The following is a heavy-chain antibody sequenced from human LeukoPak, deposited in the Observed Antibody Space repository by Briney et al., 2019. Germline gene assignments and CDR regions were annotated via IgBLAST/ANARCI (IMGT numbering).Heavy chain of an antibody. V-gene: IGHV5-51*01. CDR3: ARRFDSGFDY. CDR1: GYSFTNYW. Sequence: GESLKSSCKGSGYSFTNYWSGWVRQMPGKGLEGMGIIHPSKSDARYSPSFQGQVTISPDKSISTAHLQWRSLKASDTAMYYCARRFDSGFDYWGQGTLVTVSS. D-gene: IGHD3-9*01. J-gene: IGHJ4*02. CDR2: IHPSKSDA.